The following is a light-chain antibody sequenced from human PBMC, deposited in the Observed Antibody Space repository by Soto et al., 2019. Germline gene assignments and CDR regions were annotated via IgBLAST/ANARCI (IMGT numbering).Light chain of an antibody. Sequence: DIVMTQSPDSLAVSLGERATINCKSSQTVLHGSNYLAWYQQKPGQPPKLLIYWSSTRESGVPDRLSGSGSDTDFTLTISSLQAEDVAVYYCQQYYTTPVTFGQGNKVEIK. J-gene: IGKJ1*01. CDR3: QQYYTTPVT. V-gene: IGKV4-1*01. CDR2: WSS. CDR1: QTVLHGSNY.